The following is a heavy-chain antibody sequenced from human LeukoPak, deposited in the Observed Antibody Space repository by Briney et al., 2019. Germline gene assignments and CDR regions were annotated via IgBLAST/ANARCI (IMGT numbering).Heavy chain of an antibody. Sequence: SETLSLTCTVSGYSVSSGYYWSWIRQPPGKGLEWIGYIYYSGSTNYNPSLKSRVTISVDTSKNQFSLKLSSVTAADTAVYYCARDRSTAIDYWGQGTLVTVSS. J-gene: IGHJ4*02. CDR1: GYSVSSGYY. CDR3: ARDRSTAIDY. D-gene: IGHD5-18*01. CDR2: IYYSGST. V-gene: IGHV4-61*01.